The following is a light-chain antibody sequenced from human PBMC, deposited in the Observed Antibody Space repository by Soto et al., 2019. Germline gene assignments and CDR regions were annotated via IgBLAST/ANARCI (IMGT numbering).Light chain of an antibody. CDR2: AAS. Sequence: DFEMNQSRSSLSALMVDRVTIPCRASQSVSRYLNWYQHKPGKAPKLLINAASNLRSGVPSRFSGSGSGTDFTLTIDGLQPEDFAVYYCQQSYITPPITFGQGTRLEIK. J-gene: IGKJ5*01. CDR3: QQSYITPPIT. V-gene: IGKV1-39*01. CDR1: QSVSRY.